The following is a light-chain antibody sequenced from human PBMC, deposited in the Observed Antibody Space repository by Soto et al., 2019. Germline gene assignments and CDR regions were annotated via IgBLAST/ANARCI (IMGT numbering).Light chain of an antibody. CDR1: QRISTN. Sequence: EMVMTQSPATLSVSPGERATLSCRASQRISTNLAWYQQKPGQAPRLLIYGTSTRATGIPDRFSGSGSGTEFTLTISSLQSEDFAVYYCQQYNKWWTFGQGTKVDIK. CDR3: QQYNKWWT. J-gene: IGKJ1*01. V-gene: IGKV3-15*01. CDR2: GTS.